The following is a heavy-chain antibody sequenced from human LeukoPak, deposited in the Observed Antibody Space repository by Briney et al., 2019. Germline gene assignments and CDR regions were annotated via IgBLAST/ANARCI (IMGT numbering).Heavy chain of an antibody. CDR3: ASMVRGAALDY. CDR1: GVSISSYY. Sequence: PSETLSLTCTVSGVSISSYYWSWLRQPPGKGLEWIGYIYYSGSTNYNPSLKSRVTISVDTSKNQFSLKLSSVTAADTAVYYCASMVRGAALDYWGQGTLVTISS. J-gene: IGHJ4*02. V-gene: IGHV4-59*08. D-gene: IGHD3-10*01. CDR2: IYYSGST.